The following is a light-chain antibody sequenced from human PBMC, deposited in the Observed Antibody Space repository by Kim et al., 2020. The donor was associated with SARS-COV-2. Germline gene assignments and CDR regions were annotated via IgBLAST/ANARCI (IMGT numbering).Light chain of an antibody. J-gene: IGLJ1*01. CDR2: GNS. CDR3: QSYDSSLSGHYV. CDR1: RSNIGAGYD. V-gene: IGLV1-40*01. Sequence: VTISCTGSRSNIGAGYDVHWYQQLPGTATNLLIYGNSNRPSGVPDRFAGSKSGTSASLAITGLQAEDEADYYCQSYDSSLSGHYVFGTGTKVTVL.